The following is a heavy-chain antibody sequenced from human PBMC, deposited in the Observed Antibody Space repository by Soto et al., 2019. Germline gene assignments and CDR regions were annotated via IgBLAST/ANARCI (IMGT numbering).Heavy chain of an antibody. CDR3: AKFVRSVGVYFDY. J-gene: IGHJ4*02. D-gene: IGHD2-21*01. V-gene: IGHV3-30*18. CDR1: GFTFSSYG. CDR2: ISYDGSNK. Sequence: QVQLVESGGGVVQPGRSLRLSCAASGFTFSSYGMHWVRQAPGKGLEWVAVISYDGSNKYYADSVKGRFTISRDNSKNTLYLQMNSLRAEDTAVYYCAKFVRSVGVYFDYWGQGTLVTVSS.